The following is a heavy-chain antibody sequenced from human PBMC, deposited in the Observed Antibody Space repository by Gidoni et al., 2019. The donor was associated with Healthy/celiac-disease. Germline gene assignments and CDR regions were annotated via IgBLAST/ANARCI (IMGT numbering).Heavy chain of an antibody. V-gene: IGHV3-11*05. CDR3: ARVNQSPSIVGATRWFDP. Sequence: QVQLVESGGGLVKPGGSLRLSCAPSGFTFSHYYMSWIRQAPGKGLEWVSYISSSSSYTSYADSVKGRFTISRDNDKNSLYLKMNSLRAEDTAVYYCARVNQSPSIVGATRWFDPWGQGTLVTVSS. J-gene: IGHJ5*02. CDR2: ISSSSSYT. CDR1: GFTFSHYY. D-gene: IGHD1-26*01.